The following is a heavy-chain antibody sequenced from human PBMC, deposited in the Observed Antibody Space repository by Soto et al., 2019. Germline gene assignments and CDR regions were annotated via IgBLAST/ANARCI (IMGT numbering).Heavy chain of an antibody. V-gene: IGHV3-33*01. D-gene: IGHD3-3*01. CDR2: IWYDGSNK. Sequence: GGSLRLSCAASGFTFSSYGMHWVRQAPGKGLEWVAVIWYDGSNKYYADSVKGRFTISRDNSKNTLYLQMNSLRAEDTAVYYCARYYDFWSGYYLPYYYYGMGVWGQGTTVTVSS. CDR1: GFTFSSYG. J-gene: IGHJ6*02. CDR3: ARYYDFWSGYYLPYYYYGMGV.